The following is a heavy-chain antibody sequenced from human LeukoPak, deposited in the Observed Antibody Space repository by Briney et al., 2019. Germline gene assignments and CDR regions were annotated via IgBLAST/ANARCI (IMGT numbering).Heavy chain of an antibody. CDR3: ARDHHNTYYYDSSGYYDY. J-gene: IGHJ4*02. D-gene: IGHD3-22*01. V-gene: IGHV4-4*07. CDR2: IYTSGST. Sequence: PSETLSLTCTVSGGSISSYYWSWIRQPAGKGLEWIGRIYTSGSTNYNPSLKSRVTMSVDTSKNQFSLKLSSATAADTAVYYCARDHHNTYYYDSSGYYDYWGQGTLVTVSS. CDR1: GGSISSYY.